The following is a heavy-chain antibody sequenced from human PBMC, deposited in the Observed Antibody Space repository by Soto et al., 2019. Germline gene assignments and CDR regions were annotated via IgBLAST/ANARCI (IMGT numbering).Heavy chain of an antibody. CDR2: INPKTGDT. CDR1: GYTFTAYY. J-gene: IGHJ4*02. Sequence: ASVKVSCKASGYTFTAYYIHWVRQAPGQRLEWVGWINPKTGDTNSTQHFQGRVTMTTDRSASTVYMELNRLTSDDTAAYYCARDRIPDYRGPGTLVTVFS. V-gene: IGHV1-2*02. CDR3: ARDRIPDY. D-gene: IGHD2-21*01.